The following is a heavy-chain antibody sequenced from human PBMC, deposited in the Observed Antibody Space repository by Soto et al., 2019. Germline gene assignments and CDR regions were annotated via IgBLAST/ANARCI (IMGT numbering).Heavy chain of an antibody. J-gene: IGHJ4*02. D-gene: IGHD2-15*01. V-gene: IGHV3-30*18. Sequence: QVQLEESGGGVVQPGRSLRLSCAASGFTFSSYGMHWVRQAPGKGLGWVAVTSYDGSNKYYADSVKGRFTITRDNSKKTLYLQMNSLTSEDTAVYYCAKGMNGGKVSYFDYRGQGTRVTVSS. CDR1: GFTFSSYG. CDR2: TSYDGSNK. CDR3: AKGMNGGKVSYFDY.